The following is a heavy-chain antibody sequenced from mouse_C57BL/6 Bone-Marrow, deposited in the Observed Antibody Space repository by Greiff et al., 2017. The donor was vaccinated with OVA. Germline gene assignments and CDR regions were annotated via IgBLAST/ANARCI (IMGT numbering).Heavy chain of an antibody. J-gene: IGHJ1*03. CDR1: GYTFTSYW. D-gene: IGHD4-1*01. Sequence: VKLQQPGTELVKPGASVKLSCKASGYTFTSYWMHWVKQRPGQGLEWIGNINPSNGGTNYNEKFKSKATLTVDKSSSTAYMQLSSLTSEDSAVYYCARPVTGTGYFDVWGTGTTVTVSS. CDR2: INPSNGGT. V-gene: IGHV1-53*01. CDR3: ARPVTGTGYFDV.